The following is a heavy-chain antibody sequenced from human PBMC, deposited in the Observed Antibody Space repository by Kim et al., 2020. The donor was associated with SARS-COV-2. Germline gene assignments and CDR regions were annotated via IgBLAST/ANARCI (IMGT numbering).Heavy chain of an antibody. V-gene: IGHV3-21*01. CDR2: ISSSSSYI. D-gene: IGHD4-17*01. CDR1: GFTFSSYS. J-gene: IGHJ4*02. CDR3: ARETLLLDDYGDYGHDY. Sequence: GGSLRLSCAASGFTFSSYSMNWVRQAPGKGLEWVSSISSSSSYIYYADSVKGRFTISRDNAKNSLYLQMNSLRAEDTAVYYCARETLLLDDYGDYGHDYWGQGTLVTVSS.